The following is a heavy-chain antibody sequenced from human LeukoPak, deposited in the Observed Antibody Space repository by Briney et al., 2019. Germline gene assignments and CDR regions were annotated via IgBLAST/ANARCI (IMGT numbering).Heavy chain of an antibody. Sequence: PGGSLRLSCAASGFTFSSYAMSWVLQAPGKGLEWVSAISGSGGSTYYADSVKGRLTISRDNSKNTLYLQMNSLRAEDTAVYYCAKKTGDDFDCWGQGTLVTVSS. CDR3: AKKTGDDFDC. D-gene: IGHD7-27*01. CDR2: ISGSGGST. CDR1: GFTFSSYA. V-gene: IGHV3-23*01. J-gene: IGHJ4*02.